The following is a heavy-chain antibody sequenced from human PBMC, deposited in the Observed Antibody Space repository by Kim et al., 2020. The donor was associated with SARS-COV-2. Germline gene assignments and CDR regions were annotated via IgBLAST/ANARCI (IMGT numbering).Heavy chain of an antibody. J-gene: IGHJ4*01. CDR3: ARSAYSTMFDY. D-gene: IGHD4-4*01. Sequence: ADPVDGRFTVARDNAKNTVYLQMNSLRDDDTAVYYCARSAYSTMFDYWGQGTLVTVSS. V-gene: IGHV3-74*01.